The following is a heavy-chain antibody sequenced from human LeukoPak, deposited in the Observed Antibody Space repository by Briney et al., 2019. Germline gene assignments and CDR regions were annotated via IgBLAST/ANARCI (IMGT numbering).Heavy chain of an antibody. V-gene: IGHV4-39*07. CDR2: MYSSGST. J-gene: IGHJ4*02. CDR3: ARVRGGSYFRYFDY. Sequence: SETLSLTCTVSGGSISSSSYYWGWIRQPPGKGLEWIGSMYSSGSTYYNPSLKSRVTISVDTSKNQFSLKLSSVTAADTAVYYCARVRGGSYFRYFDYWGQGTLVTVSS. CDR1: GGSISSSSYY. D-gene: IGHD1-26*01.